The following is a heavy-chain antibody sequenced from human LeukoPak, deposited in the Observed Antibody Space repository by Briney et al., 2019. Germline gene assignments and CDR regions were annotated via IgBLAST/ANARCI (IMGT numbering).Heavy chain of an antibody. D-gene: IGHD1-26*01. V-gene: IGHV6-1*01. CDR2: TYYRSKWYN. CDR3: AREFTGSRLDY. J-gene: IGHJ4*02. CDR1: GDSVSSNSAA. Sequence: SQTLSLTCAISGDSVSSNSAAWNRIRQSPSRGLEWLGRTYYRSKWYNAYAVSLKSRITINSDTSKNQFSLQLNSVTPDDTAVYYCAREFTGSRLDYWGQGTLVTVSS.